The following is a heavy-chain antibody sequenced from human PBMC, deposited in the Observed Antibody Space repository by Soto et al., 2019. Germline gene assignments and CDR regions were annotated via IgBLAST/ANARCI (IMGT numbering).Heavy chain of an antibody. CDR3: ARDQVQLWDNWFDP. D-gene: IGHD5-18*01. J-gene: IGHJ5*02. CDR1: GFTFSSYG. Sequence: GGSLRLSCAASGFTFSSYGMHWVRQAPGKGLEWVAVIWYDGSNKYYADSVKGRFTISRDNSKNTLYLQMNSLRAEDTAVYYCARDQVQLWDNWFDPWGQGTLVTVSS. CDR2: IWYDGSNK. V-gene: IGHV3-33*01.